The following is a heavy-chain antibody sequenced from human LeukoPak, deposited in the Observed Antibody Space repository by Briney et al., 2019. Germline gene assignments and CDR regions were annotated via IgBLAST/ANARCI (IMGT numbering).Heavy chain of an antibody. CDR2: IYHSGST. D-gene: IGHD5-18*01. V-gene: IGHV4-30-2*01. Sequence: SQTLSLTRTVSGGSISSGGYYWSWIRQPPGKGLEWIGYIYHSGSTYYNPSLKSRVTISVDRSKNQFSLKLSSVTAADTAVYYCARHSPPHGYTYGSLRYYFDYWGQGTLVTVSS. CDR3: ARHSPPHGYTYGSLRYYFDY. CDR1: GGSISSGGYY. J-gene: IGHJ4*02.